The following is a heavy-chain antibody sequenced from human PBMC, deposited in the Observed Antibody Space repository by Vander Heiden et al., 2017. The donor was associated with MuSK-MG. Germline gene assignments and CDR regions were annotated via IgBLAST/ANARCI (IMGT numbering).Heavy chain of an antibody. D-gene: IGHD6-6*01. J-gene: IGHJ4*02. Sequence: EVQLVESGGGLVQPGGSLSLSCAASGFTFSCYWGHWVRQAPGKGLVWVSRINTDGSSTTDADSVKGRFTISRDNAKNTLYLQMNSLRAEDTAVYYCARGSYYFDYWGQGTLVTVSS. V-gene: IGHV3-74*01. CDR3: ARGSYYFDY. CDR1: GFTFSCYW. CDR2: INTDGSST.